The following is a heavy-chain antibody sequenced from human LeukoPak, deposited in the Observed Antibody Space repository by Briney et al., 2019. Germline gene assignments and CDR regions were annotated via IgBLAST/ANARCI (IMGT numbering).Heavy chain of an antibody. Sequence: PSETLSLTCTVSGGSISSHYWSWIRQPPGKGLEWIGDIYYSGSTNYNPSLKSRVTISVDTSKNQFSLKLSSVTAADTDVYYCARTNYYDSSGYRYYYYYYYMDVWGKGTTVTVSS. CDR1: GGSISSHY. V-gene: IGHV4-59*11. D-gene: IGHD3-22*01. J-gene: IGHJ6*03. CDR2: IYYSGST. CDR3: ARTNYYDSSGYRYYYYYYYMDV.